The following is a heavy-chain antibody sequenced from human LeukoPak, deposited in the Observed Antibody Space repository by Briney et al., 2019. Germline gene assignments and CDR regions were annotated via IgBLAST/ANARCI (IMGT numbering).Heavy chain of an antibody. CDR2: VSGSGVAT. CDR3: ATSSDWPYYFHY. Sequence: GGSLRLSCAASGITFGTYAMNWVRQAPGKGLEWASTVSGSGVATYFADSVKGRFTISRDNSKNTVFLVMNNLRAEDAAVYYRATSSDWPYYFHYWGQGALVTVSS. D-gene: IGHD2-21*01. J-gene: IGHJ4*02. CDR1: GITFGTYA. V-gene: IGHV3-23*01.